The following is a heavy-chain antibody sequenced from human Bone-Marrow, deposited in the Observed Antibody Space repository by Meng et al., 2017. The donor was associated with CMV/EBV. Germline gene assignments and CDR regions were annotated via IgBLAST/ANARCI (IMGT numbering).Heavy chain of an antibody. CDR3: ASIVGASIDY. Sequence: GESLKISCVASGFSFSRFWMHWVRQAPGKGLVWVSRVNSDGNDTPYADSVKGRFTISRDNSKNTLYLQMNSLRAEDTAVYYCASIVGASIDYWGQGTLVTVSS. CDR2: VNSDGNDT. J-gene: IGHJ4*02. CDR1: GFSFSRFW. D-gene: IGHD1-26*01. V-gene: IGHV3-74*01.